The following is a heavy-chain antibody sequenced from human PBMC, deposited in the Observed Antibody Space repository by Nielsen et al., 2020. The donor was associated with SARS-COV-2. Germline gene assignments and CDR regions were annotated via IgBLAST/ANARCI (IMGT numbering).Heavy chain of an antibody. J-gene: IGHJ5*02. CDR1: GFTFSSYG. CDR3: ARDPNAAALGTWA. D-gene: IGHD6-13*01. Sequence: GESLKISCAASGFTFSSYGMHWVRQAPGKGLEWVAVIWYDGSNKYYADSVKGRFTISRDNSKTTLYLQMNSLRAEDTAVYYCARDPNAAALGTWAWGQGTLVTVSS. CDR2: IWYDGSNK. V-gene: IGHV3-33*01.